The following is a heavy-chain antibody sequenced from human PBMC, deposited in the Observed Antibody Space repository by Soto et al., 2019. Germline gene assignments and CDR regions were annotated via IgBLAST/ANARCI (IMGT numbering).Heavy chain of an antibody. V-gene: IGHV4-31*03. J-gene: IGHJ4*02. D-gene: IGHD2-15*01. CDR2: INYRGST. Sequence: QVQLQESGPGLVRPSQTLSLICTVSGGSITSGDSYWNWIRQHPEKGLEWIGYINYRGSTFYNPSLSSRIIISVDTSKNQFSLKLSSVTAADTAVYYCARDAQGVAPYWGQGTLVTVSS. CDR1: GGSITSGDSY. CDR3: ARDAQGVAPY.